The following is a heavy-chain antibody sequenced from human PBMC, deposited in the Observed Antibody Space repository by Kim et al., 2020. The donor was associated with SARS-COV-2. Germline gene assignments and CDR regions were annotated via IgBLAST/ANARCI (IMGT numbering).Heavy chain of an antibody. Sequence: GGSLRLSCAASGFTFSSYGMHWVRQAPGKGLEWVAVIWYDGSNKYYADSVKGRFTISRDNSKNTLYLQMNSLRAEDTAVYYCARDGIPAAAGTPRIVDYWGQGTLVTVSS. CDR2: IWYDGSNK. CDR1: GFTFSSYG. J-gene: IGHJ4*02. CDR3: ARDGIPAAAGTPRIVDY. V-gene: IGHV3-33*01. D-gene: IGHD6-13*01.